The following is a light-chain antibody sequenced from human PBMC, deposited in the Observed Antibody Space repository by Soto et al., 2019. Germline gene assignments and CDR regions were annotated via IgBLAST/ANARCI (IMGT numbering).Light chain of an antibody. CDR3: QQYGTSPRT. V-gene: IGKV3-20*01. J-gene: IGKJ5*01. CDR2: GAS. CDR1: QSVSSSY. Sequence: EIVFTHSPATLSFSPVERATLSCRASQSVSSSYLAWYQQKPGQAPRLLIYGASSRATGIPARFSGSGSGTEFTLTIDSLQSEDFAVYYCQQYGTSPRTFGQGTRLEIK.